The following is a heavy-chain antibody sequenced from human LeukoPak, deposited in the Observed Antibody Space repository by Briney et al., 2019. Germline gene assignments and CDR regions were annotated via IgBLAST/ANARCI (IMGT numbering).Heavy chain of an antibody. CDR1: GGSISSGSYY. CDR2: IYTSGST. Sequence: SETLSLTCTVSGGSISSGSYYWSWIRQPAGKGLEWIERIYTSGSTNYNPSLKSRVTISVDTSKNQFSLKLSSVTAADTAVYYCARELIVGATPFDYWGQGTLVTVFS. V-gene: IGHV4-61*02. J-gene: IGHJ4*02. D-gene: IGHD1-26*01. CDR3: ARELIVGATPFDY.